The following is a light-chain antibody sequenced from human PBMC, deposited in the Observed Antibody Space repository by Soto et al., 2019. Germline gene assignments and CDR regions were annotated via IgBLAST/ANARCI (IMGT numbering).Light chain of an antibody. V-gene: IGKV3-11*01. J-gene: IGKJ5*01. CDR2: DAS. Sequence: EIVLTQSPATLSLSPGERATLSCRASQSVSSYLAWYQQKPGQAPRLLIYDASNRATGIPARFSGSGFGTDVTLTISSLEPEDFAVYYCQQRSNWPRSITFGQGTRLEIK. CDR1: QSVSSY. CDR3: QQRSNWPRSIT.